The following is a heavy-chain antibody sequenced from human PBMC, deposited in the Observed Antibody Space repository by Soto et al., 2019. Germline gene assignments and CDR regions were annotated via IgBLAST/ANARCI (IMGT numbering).Heavy chain of an antibody. CDR3: ARVLKPYYDILTGYYSIST. Sequence: GGSLRLSCAASGFTFSSYSMDWVRQAPGKGLEWVSYISSSSSTIYYADSVKGRFTISRDNAKNSLYLQMNSLRAEDTAVYYCARVLKPYYDILTGYYSISTWGQGTLVTVSS. D-gene: IGHD3-9*01. J-gene: IGHJ4*02. CDR2: ISSSSSTI. CDR1: GFTFSSYS. V-gene: IGHV3-48*01.